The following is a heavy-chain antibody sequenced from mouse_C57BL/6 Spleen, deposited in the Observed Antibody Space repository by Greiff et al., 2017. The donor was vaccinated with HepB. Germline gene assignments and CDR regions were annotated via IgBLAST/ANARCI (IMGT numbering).Heavy chain of an antibody. D-gene: IGHD2-4*01. CDR1: GYSITSGYY. V-gene: IGHV3-6*01. CDR2: ISYDGSN. Sequence: EVQLVESGPGLVKPSQSLSLTCSVTGYSITSGYYWNWIRQFPGNKLEWMGYISYDGSNNYNPSLKNRISITRDTSKNQFFLKLNSVTTEDTATYYCARGYYDYSYAMDYWGQGTSVTVSS. J-gene: IGHJ4*01. CDR3: ARGYYDYSYAMDY.